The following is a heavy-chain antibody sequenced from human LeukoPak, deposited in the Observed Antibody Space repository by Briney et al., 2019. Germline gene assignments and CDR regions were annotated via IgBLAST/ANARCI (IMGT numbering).Heavy chain of an antibody. CDR3: ARRYGGGGREYFHH. Sequence: GESLKISCKGSGFSFTTYWIGWVRQMPGKGLEWMGIIYPSDSDTTYSPSFQGQVTISADKSISTAYLQWSSVKASDTAMYYCARRYGGGGREYFHHWGQGTLVTVSS. J-gene: IGHJ1*01. CDR1: GFSFTTYW. CDR2: IYPSDSDT. D-gene: IGHD3-16*01. V-gene: IGHV5-51*01.